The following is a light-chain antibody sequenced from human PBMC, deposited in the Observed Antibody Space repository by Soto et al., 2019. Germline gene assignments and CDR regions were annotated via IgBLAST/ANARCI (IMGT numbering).Light chain of an antibody. CDR3: QSYDSSLSKV. Sequence: QSVLTQPPSVSRPPGQRVTISCTGSSSNIGAGYDVHWYQQLPGTAPKLLICGNSNRPSGVPDRFSGSKSGTSASLAITGLQAEDEADYYCQSYDSSLSKVFGTGTKVTVL. J-gene: IGLJ1*01. V-gene: IGLV1-40*01. CDR1: SSNIGAGYD. CDR2: GNS.